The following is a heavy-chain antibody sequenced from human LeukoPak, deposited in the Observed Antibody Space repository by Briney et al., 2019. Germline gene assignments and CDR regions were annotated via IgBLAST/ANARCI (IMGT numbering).Heavy chain of an antibody. CDR2: ITTISHYI. V-gene: IGHV3-21*01. D-gene: IGHD3-10*01. J-gene: IGHJ5*02. CDR1: GFTLSDYH. CDR3: ARSGGPGTYHQLRYNWFDP. Sequence: GSLRLSCAASGFTLSDYHMNWVRQAPGKGLEWLSSITTISHYIYYAGAVRGRFTISRDNAKNSLYLQMNSLRGEDTAVYYCARSGGPGTYHQLRYNWFDPWGQGTLVIVSS.